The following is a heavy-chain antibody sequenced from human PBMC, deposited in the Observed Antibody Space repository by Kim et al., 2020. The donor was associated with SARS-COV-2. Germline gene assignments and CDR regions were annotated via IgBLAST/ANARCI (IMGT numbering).Heavy chain of an antibody. CDR3: ARTMVRGVIPIDY. D-gene: IGHD3-10*01. Sequence: YNPSLKSRVTISVDTSKNQFSLKLSSVTAADTAVYYCARTMVRGVIPIDYWGQGTLVTVSS. V-gene: IGHV4-39*01. J-gene: IGHJ4*02.